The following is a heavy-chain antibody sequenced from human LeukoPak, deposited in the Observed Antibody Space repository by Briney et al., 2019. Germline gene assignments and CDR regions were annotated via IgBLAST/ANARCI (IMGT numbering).Heavy chain of an antibody. V-gene: IGHV4-59*01. Sequence: SETLSLTCTVSGGSINSNYWSWIRQPPGEGLEWIAYIDHSGNTNYSPSLKSRVTISRDMSKNQFSLKLTSVTAADTAMYYCARVGSWYYFDYWGQGILVTVSS. CDR1: GGSINSNY. D-gene: IGHD6-19*01. CDR3: ARVGSWYYFDY. CDR2: IDHSGNT. J-gene: IGHJ4*02.